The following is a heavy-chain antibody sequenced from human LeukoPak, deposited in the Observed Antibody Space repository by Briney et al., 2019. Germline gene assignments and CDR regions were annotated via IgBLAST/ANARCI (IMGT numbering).Heavy chain of an antibody. J-gene: IGHJ4*02. CDR3: VRGPNYGDYVDFLDY. Sequence: PGGSLRLSCEASGFTFSRHWMNWVRRAPGKGLEWVASIKQDETPKYNVNLVKGRFTISRDNAKTSLYLQMNSLGVDDTSVYYRVRGPNYGDYVDFLDYWGQGTLVTVSS. D-gene: IGHD4-17*01. CDR2: IKQDETPK. V-gene: IGHV3-7*01. CDR1: GFTFSRHW.